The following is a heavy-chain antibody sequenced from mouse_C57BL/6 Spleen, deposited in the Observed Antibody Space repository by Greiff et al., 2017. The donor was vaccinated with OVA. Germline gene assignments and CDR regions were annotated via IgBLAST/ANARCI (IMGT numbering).Heavy chain of an antibody. Sequence: VQLKESVAELVRPGASVKLSCTASGFNIKNTYMHLVKQRPEQGLEWIGRIDPANGNTKYAPKFQGKATITADTSSNTAYLQLSSLTSEDTAIYYCARIGTVVASDYWGQGTTLTVSS. CDR3: ARIGTVVASDY. CDR1: GFNIKNTY. CDR2: IDPANGNT. J-gene: IGHJ2*01. V-gene: IGHV14-3*01. D-gene: IGHD1-1*01.